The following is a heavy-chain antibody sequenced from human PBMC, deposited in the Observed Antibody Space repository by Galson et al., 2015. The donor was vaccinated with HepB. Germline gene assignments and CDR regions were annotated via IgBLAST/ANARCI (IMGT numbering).Heavy chain of an antibody. CDR3: AKGSSGWYPYYYYYYMDV. CDR2: ISYDGSNK. V-gene: IGHV3-30*18. D-gene: IGHD6-19*01. Sequence: SLRLSCAASGFTFSSYGMHWVRQAPGKGLEWVAVISYDGSNKYYADSVKGRFTISRDNSKNTLYLQMNSLRAEDTAVYYCAKGSSGWYPYYYYYYMDVWGKGTTATVSS. CDR1: GFTFSSYG. J-gene: IGHJ6*03.